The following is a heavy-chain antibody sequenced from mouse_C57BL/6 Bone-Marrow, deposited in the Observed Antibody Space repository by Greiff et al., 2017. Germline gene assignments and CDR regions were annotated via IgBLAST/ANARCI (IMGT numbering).Heavy chain of an antibody. CDR2: IDPSDSYT. V-gene: IGHV1-50*01. J-gene: IGHJ2*01. CDR1: GYTFTSYW. Sequence: QVQLQQPGAELVKPGASVKLSCKASGYTFTSYWMQWVKQRPGQGLEWIGEIDPSDSYTNYNQKFKGKATLTVDTSSSTAYMQLSSLTSEDSAVYYWARYDSRRVEFDYWGQGTTLTVSS. CDR3: ARYDSRRVEFDY. D-gene: IGHD2-12*01.